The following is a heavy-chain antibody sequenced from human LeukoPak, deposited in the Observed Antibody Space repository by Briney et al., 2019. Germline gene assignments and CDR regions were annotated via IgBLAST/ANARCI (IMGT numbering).Heavy chain of an antibody. V-gene: IGHV1-18*01. CDR1: GYTFSSYG. Sequence: ASVKVSCKASGYTFSSYGINWVRQAPGQGLEWMGGISAHNVNTNYAEKLQGRVTMTTDTATSTAYMELRSLRSDDTAVYYCARDAHRVYDILTGYDAFDIWGQGTMVTVSS. D-gene: IGHD3-9*01. CDR2: ISAHNVNT. CDR3: ARDAHRVYDILTGYDAFDI. J-gene: IGHJ3*02.